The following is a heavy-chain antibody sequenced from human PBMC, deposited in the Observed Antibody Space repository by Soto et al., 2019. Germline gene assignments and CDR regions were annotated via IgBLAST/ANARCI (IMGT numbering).Heavy chain of an antibody. CDR3: ARVPSPFDYYYAMDV. CDR2: IFSSGTT. D-gene: IGHD3-16*01. V-gene: IGHV4-30-4*01. CDR1: GDSISSGNKY. J-gene: IGHJ6*02. Sequence: LSLTCPVSGDSISSGNKYWSWIRQPPGKGLEWIGYIFSSGTTYYNPSLKSRLTMSLDASQNQFSLKLNSLTDADTAVYFCARVPSPFDYYYAMDVWGQGTTVTVS.